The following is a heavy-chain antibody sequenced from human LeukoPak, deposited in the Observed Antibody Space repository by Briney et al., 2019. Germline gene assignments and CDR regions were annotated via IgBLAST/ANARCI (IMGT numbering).Heavy chain of an antibody. J-gene: IGHJ6*03. CDR2: IILIFGTA. V-gene: IGHV1-69*05. CDR1: GGTFSSYA. D-gene: IGHD4-11*01. CDR3: ARGATVLGYYYYMDV. Sequence: GASVKVSCKASGGTFSSYAISWVRQAPGQGLEWMGGIILIFGTANYAQKFQGRVTITTDESTSTAYMELSSLRSEDTAVYYCARGATVLGYYYYMDVWGKGTTVTVSS.